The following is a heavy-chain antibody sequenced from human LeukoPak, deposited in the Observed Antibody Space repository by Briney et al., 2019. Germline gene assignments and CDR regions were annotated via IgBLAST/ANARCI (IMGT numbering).Heavy chain of an antibody. CDR3: ATLVIAVAGGFGDY. V-gene: IGHV1-2*02. CDR1: GYSFTGYY. D-gene: IGHD6-19*01. CDR2: SNPNSGGT. Sequence: ASVKVSCKASGYSFTGYYMHWVRQAPGQGLELMGWSNPNSGGTNYAQKFQGRVTMTRDTDIRTGYMQLSSLRSDDTAVYYCATLVIAVAGGFGDYWGQGTLVTVPS. J-gene: IGHJ4*02.